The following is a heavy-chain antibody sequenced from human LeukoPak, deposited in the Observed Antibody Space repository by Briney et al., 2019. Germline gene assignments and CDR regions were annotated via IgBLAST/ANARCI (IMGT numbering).Heavy chain of an antibody. CDR2: ISGSGGST. CDR1: GFTFSSYA. J-gene: IGHJ6*03. Sequence: GGSLRLSCAASGFTFSSYAMSWVRQAPGKGLEWVSDISGSGGSTYYADSVKGRFTISRDNSKNTLYLQMNSLRAEDTAVYYCAREYYDSSGYYYYYMDVWGKGTTVTISS. V-gene: IGHV3-23*01. D-gene: IGHD3-22*01. CDR3: AREYYDSSGYYYYYMDV.